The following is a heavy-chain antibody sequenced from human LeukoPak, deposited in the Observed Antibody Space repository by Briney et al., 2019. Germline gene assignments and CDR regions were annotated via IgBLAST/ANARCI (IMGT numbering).Heavy chain of an antibody. CDR2: IYSRGAT. D-gene: IGHD1-14*01. J-gene: IGHJ4*02. CDR3: AARNY. CDR1: GFSVSNNY. V-gene: IGHV3-53*01. Sequence: GGSLRLSCAASGFSVSNNYMSWVRQAPGKGLDGVSVIYSRGATYYADSVKGRFTISTDNSKNTPFLQINSRRVEDTAAYYCAARNYWGQGTTVTVSS.